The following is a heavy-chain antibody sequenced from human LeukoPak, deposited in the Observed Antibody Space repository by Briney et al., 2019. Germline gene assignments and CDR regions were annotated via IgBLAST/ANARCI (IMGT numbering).Heavy chain of an antibody. CDR2: TYYSGST. CDR1: SGSISSYY. CDR3: AREWPYSGYVGAFDY. Sequence: SETLSLTCTLSSGSISSYYWSWIRQPPGKGLEWIGNTYYSGSTKYNPSLKSRVTISADTSKNQFSLKLSSVTAADTAVYYCAREWPYSGYVGAFDYWDQGTLVTVSS. D-gene: IGHD5-12*01. V-gene: IGHV4-59*01. J-gene: IGHJ4*02.